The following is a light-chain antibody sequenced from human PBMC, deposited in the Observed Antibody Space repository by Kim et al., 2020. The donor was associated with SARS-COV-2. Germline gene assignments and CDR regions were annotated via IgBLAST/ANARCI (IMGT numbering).Light chain of an antibody. V-gene: IGLV1-40*01. CDR2: DDH. J-gene: IGLJ2*01. CDR1: DSNIGAGFD. Sequence: QSVMTQPPSVSGAPGQTVIISCTGSDSNIGAGFDVHWYQQLPGTAPKLLIYDDHNRPSGVPDRFSGSRSGTSASLTITGLQAEDEADYYCLSHDSSSTLFGGGTQLTVL. CDR3: LSHDSSSTL.